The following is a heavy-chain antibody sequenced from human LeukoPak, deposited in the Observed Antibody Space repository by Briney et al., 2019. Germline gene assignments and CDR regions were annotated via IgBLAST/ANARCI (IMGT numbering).Heavy chain of an antibody. Sequence: GGSLRLSCAASGFTFSSYWMSWVRQAPGKGLEWVANIKQDGSEKYYVDSVRGRFTISRDNAKNSLYLQMNSLRAEDTAVYYCAGLIVNTGSFLKLDYWDQGTLVIVSS. CDR1: GFTFSSYW. J-gene: IGHJ4*02. CDR2: IKQDGSEK. V-gene: IGHV3-7*01. D-gene: IGHD1-26*01. CDR3: AGLIVNTGSFLKLDY.